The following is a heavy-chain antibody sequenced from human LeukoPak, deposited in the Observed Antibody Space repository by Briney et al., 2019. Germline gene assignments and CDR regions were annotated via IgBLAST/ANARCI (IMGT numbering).Heavy chain of an antibody. CDR2: IIPIFGTA. CDR3: ARDSGTTRAFDI. J-gene: IGHJ3*02. D-gene: IGHD1-1*01. Sequence: SVKVSCNASGGTFSSYAISWVRQAPGQGLEWMGGIIPIFGTANYAQKFQGRVTITTDESTSTAYMELSSLRSEDTAVYYCARDSGTTRAFDIWGQGTMVTVSS. CDR1: GGTFSSYA. V-gene: IGHV1-69*05.